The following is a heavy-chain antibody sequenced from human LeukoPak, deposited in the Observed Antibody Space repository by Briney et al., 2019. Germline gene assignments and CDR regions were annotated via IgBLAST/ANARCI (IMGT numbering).Heavy chain of an antibody. J-gene: IGHJ3*02. CDR2: IYPGDSDT. D-gene: IGHD4-23*01. CDR1: GYSFTSYW. V-gene: IGHV5-51*01. Sequence: GESLKISCKGSGYSFTSYWIGWVRQMPGKGLEWMGIIYPGDSDTRYSPSFQGQVTISADKSISTAYLQWSSLKASDTAMYYCASRSRYGGDPYSTGPDAFDIWGQGTMVTVSS. CDR3: ASRSRYGGDPYSTGPDAFDI.